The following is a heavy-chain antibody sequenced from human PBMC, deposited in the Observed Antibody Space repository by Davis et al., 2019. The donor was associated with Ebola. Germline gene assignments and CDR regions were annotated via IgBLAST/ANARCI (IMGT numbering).Heavy chain of an antibody. V-gene: IGHV3-30*14. CDR3: ARDRIDGDFLLVDFDY. D-gene: IGHD2-21*02. CDR1: GFTFSSYA. CDR2: ITHDGSNK. J-gene: IGHJ4*02. Sequence: GESLKISCAASGFTFSSYAMHWVRQAPGKGLEWVAVITHDGSNKYYADSVKGRFTISRDNSKNTLYLQMNSLTAEDTAVYYCARDRIDGDFLLVDFDYWGQGTLVTVSS.